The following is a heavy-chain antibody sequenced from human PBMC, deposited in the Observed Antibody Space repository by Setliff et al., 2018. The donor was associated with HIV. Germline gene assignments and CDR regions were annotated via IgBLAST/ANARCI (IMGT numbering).Heavy chain of an antibody. J-gene: IGHJ4*02. CDR2: INSDGSST. CDR3: AREGTTIFGVVIMGGFDY. Sequence: GGSLRLSCAASGFTFSNYWMHWVRQAPGKGLVWVSRINSDGSSTSYADSVKGRFTISRDNSKNTVYLQMNSLRAEDTAVYYCAREGTTIFGVVIMGGFDYWGQGTLVTVSS. D-gene: IGHD3-3*01. V-gene: IGHV3-74*01. CDR1: GFTFSNYW.